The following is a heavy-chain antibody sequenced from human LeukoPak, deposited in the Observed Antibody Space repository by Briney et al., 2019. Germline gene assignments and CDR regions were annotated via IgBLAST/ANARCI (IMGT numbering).Heavy chain of an antibody. V-gene: IGHV5-10-1*01. CDR3: AIPPYSSGWYLGY. CDR2: IDPSDSYT. CDR1: GYSFTSYW. D-gene: IGHD6-19*01. Sequence: GESLRLSCKGSGYSFTSYWISWVRQMPGKGLEWMGRIDPSDSYTNYSPSFQGHVTISADKSISTAYLQWSSLTASDTAMYYCAIPPYSSGWYLGYWGQGTLVTVSS. J-gene: IGHJ4*02.